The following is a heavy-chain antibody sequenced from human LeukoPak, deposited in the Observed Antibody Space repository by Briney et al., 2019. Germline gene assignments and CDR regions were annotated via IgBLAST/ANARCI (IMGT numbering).Heavy chain of an antibody. CDR2: IYYSGST. CDR3: ARGGDFWSGPIDAFDI. CDR1: GGSISSYY. D-gene: IGHD3-3*01. J-gene: IGHJ3*02. Sequence: SETLSLTCTVSGGSISSYYWSWIRQPPGKGLEWIGYIYYSGSTNYNPSLKSRVTISVDTSKNQFSLKLSSVTAADTAVYYCARGGDFWSGPIDAFDIWGQGTMVTVSS. V-gene: IGHV4-59*01.